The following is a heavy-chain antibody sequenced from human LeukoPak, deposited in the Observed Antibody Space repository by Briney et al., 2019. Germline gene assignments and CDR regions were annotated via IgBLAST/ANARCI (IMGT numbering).Heavy chain of an antibody. CDR1: GYSFTSYW. V-gene: IGHV5-51*01. CDR2: IYPGDSDT. CDR3: ARHPYGSGSYFPNWFDP. J-gene: IGHJ5*02. Sequence: GQSLKISCKGSGYSFTSYWIGWVGQMPGKGLEWMGIIYPGDSDTRYSPSFQGQVTISADKSISTAYLQWSSLKASDTAMYYCARHPYGSGSYFPNWFDPWGQGTLVTVSS. D-gene: IGHD3-10*01.